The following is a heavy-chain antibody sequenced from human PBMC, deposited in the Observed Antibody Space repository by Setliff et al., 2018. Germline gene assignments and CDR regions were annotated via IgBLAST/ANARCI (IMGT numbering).Heavy chain of an antibody. V-gene: IGHV3-74*01. D-gene: IGHD2-2*01. CDR1: GFTFSSYW. Sequence: SLRLSCAASGFTFSSYWMHWVRQAPGKGLVWVSRINSDGSSTSYADSVKGRFTISRDNAKNTLYLQMNSLRAEDTAVYYCARGIVVVPAALDVWGKGTTVTVSS. J-gene: IGHJ6*04. CDR2: INSDGSST. CDR3: ARGIVVVPAALDV.